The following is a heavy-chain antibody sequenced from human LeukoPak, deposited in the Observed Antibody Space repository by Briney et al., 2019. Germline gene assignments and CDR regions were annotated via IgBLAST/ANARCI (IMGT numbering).Heavy chain of an antibody. CDR3: ARDLWFGEFTLGH. J-gene: IGHJ4*02. CDR2: IIKLKSLK. D-gene: IGHD3-10*01. Sequence: AGSLRLSCAASGFRFSSYWMSWVRPAPGKGLEWVANIIKLKSLKYTAHSAKGRFTISRDNAKNSRYLQMNSLRAEDTAVYYCARDLWFGEFTLGHWGQGTLVSVSS. CDR1: GFRFSSYW. V-gene: IGHV3-7*04.